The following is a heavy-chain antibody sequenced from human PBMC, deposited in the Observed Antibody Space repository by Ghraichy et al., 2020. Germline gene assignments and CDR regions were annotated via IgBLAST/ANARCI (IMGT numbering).Heavy chain of an antibody. Sequence: SETLSLTCTASGGSISSYYWSWIRQPPGKGLEWIGYIYYSGSTNYNPSPKSRVTISVDTSKNQFSLKLSSVTAADTAVYYCARGADLSSSWTRMRARGRFDYGSHGTLVTVSS. CDR1: GGSISSYY. J-gene: IGHJ4*01. CDR3: ARGADLSSSWTRMRARGRFDY. V-gene: IGHV4-59*01. D-gene: IGHD6-13*01. CDR2: IYYSGST.